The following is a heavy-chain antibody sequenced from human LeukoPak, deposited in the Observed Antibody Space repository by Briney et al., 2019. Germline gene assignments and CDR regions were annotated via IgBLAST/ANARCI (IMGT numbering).Heavy chain of an antibody. CDR1: GGTLSSYA. J-gene: IGHJ3*02. CDR3: ARARGAYYYDSSGYYSDAFDI. V-gene: IGHV1-69*13. D-gene: IGHD3-22*01. CDR2: IIPIFGTA. Sequence: WASVKVSCKASGGTLSSYAISWVRQAPGQGLEWMGGIIPIFGTANYAQKFQGRVTITADESTSTAYMELSSLRSEDTAVYYCARARGAYYYDSSGYYSDAFDIWGQGTMVTVSS.